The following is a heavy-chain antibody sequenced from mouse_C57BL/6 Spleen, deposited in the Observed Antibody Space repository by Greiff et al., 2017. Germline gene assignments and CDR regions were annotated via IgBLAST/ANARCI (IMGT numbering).Heavy chain of an antibody. CDR1: GYTFTSYW. CDR3: ARSFYYGSSYEGMDY. D-gene: IGHD1-1*01. Sequence: QVQLQQPGAELVRPGTSVKLSCKASGYTFTSYWMHWVKQRPGQGLEWIGVIDPSDSYTNYNQKFKGKATLTVDTSSSTAYMQLSSLTSEDSAVYYCARSFYYGSSYEGMDYWGQGTSVTVSS. V-gene: IGHV1-59*01. J-gene: IGHJ4*01. CDR2: IDPSDSYT.